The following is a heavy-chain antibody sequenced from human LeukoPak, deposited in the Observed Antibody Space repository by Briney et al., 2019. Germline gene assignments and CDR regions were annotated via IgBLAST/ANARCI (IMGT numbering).Heavy chain of an antibody. CDR1: GFTFSSYS. V-gene: IGHV3-74*01. J-gene: IGHJ4*02. CDR3: ARVSVSVGAAALFDY. CDR2: INTDGSDT. D-gene: IGHD1-26*01. Sequence: PGGSLRLSCAASGFTFSSYSMNWARQAPGKGLVWVSRINTDGSDTTYADSVKGRFTISRDNAKNTLYLQMNSLRAEDTAVYYCARVSVSVGAAALFDYWGQGTLVTVSS.